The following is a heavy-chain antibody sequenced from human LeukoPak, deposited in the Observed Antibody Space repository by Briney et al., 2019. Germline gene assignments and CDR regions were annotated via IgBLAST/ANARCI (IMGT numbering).Heavy chain of an antibody. CDR3: ARAGRYYYGSGSRRADV. CDR2: ISAYNGNT. Sequence: AASVKVSCKASGYTFTSYGISWVRQAPGQGLEWMGWISAYNGNTNYAQKLQGRVTMTTDTSTSTAYMELRSLRSDDTAVYYCARAGRYYYGSGSRRADVWGQGTMVTVSS. V-gene: IGHV1-18*01. J-gene: IGHJ6*02. D-gene: IGHD3-10*01. CDR1: GYTFTSYG.